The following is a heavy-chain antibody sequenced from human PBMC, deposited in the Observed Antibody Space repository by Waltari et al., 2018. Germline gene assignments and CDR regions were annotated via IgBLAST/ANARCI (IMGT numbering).Heavy chain of an antibody. CDR2: IGTTSSSI. CDR3: ASPSLGSGSYWAFDI. D-gene: IGHD3-10*01. CDR1: GITFSNYR. V-gene: IGHV3-48*02. Sequence: EVQLVESGGGLVQPGGSLRLSCAASGITFSNYRMNWVRQAPGRGLEWVLYIGTTSSSISYADSVKGQFTISRNNAKNSLYLQMNSLRDEDTAVYYCASPSLGSGSYWAFDIWGQGTMVTVSS. J-gene: IGHJ3*02.